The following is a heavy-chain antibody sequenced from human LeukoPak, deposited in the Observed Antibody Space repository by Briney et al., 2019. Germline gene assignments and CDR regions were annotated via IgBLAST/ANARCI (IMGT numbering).Heavy chain of an antibody. CDR3: VRDGTWYDY. Sequence: GGSLRLSCAASGFTLSSYSMLWVRQATGRGLEWVSYISISSTSIYYADSVKGRFTISRDNAKNSLYLQTNSLRDEDTAVYYCVRDGTWYDYWGQGTLVSVSS. J-gene: IGHJ4*02. V-gene: IGHV3-48*02. CDR1: GFTLSSYS. D-gene: IGHD1-26*01. CDR2: ISISSTSI.